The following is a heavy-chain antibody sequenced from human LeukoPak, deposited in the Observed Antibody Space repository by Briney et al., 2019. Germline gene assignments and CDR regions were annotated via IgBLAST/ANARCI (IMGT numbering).Heavy chain of an antibody. D-gene: IGHD5-18*01. CDR1: GYSISSTYY. V-gene: IGHV3-11*04. CDR3: ARRGPSGYRYMDV. CDR2: ISSSGSTI. Sequence: LSLTCTVSGYSISSTYYWGWIRQAPGKGLEWVSYISSSGSTIYYADSVKGRFTISRDNAKNSLYLQMNSLRAEDTAVYYCARRGPSGYRYMDVWGKGTTVTVSS. J-gene: IGHJ6*03.